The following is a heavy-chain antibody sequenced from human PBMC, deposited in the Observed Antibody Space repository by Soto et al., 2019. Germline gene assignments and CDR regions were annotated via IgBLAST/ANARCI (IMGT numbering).Heavy chain of an antibody. CDR1: GFTSSSYD. D-gene: IGHD3-22*01. V-gene: IGHV3-13*04. Sequence: GGSLRLSCSASGFTSSSYDMHWVRQGPGKGLEWVSAIGTAGDTNYVGSVKGRFTISRENAKNSLYLQMNSLRAGDTAIYFCARAIGPTLFDYWGQGTLVTVSS. J-gene: IGHJ4*02. CDR2: IGTAGDT. CDR3: ARAIGPTLFDY.